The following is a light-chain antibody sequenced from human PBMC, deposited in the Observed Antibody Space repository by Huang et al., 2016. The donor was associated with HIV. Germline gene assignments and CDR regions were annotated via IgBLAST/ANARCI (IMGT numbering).Light chain of an antibody. CDR3: QQRSNWPRT. J-gene: IGKJ1*01. Sequence: EIVLTQSPATLSLSPGERATLSGRASQSVSSYLAWYQQKPGQAPRLLIYDASSRATGLPARFSGSGSGTDFTLTISSLEPEDFAVYYCQQRSNWPRTFGQGTKVEIK. CDR1: QSVSSY. CDR2: DAS. V-gene: IGKV3-11*01.